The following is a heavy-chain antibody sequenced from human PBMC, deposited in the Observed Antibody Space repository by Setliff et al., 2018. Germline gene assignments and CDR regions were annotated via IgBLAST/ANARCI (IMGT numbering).Heavy chain of an antibody. CDR1: GGSVGSDFSY. CDR3: ARVTGFFYVDA. CDR2: IYTSWST. V-gene: IGHV4-61*09. Sequence: SETLSLTCTVSGGSVGSDFSYWTWIRQPAGKGLEWIGQIYTSWSTNYNPSLQSRVTISLDASKNQFSLRPTSVTAADTAVYYCARVTGFFYVDAWGKGTTVTVSS. D-gene: IGHD3-3*01. J-gene: IGHJ6*03.